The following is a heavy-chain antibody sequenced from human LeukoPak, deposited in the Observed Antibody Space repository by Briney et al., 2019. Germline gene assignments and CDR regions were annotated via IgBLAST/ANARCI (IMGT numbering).Heavy chain of an antibody. CDR3: ASSDYGGMYFDY. CDR2: IYYSGST. CDR1: GGPINSYF. Sequence: KPSETLSLPCTVSGGPINSYFWRWIPPPPREGLEGIGYIYYSGSTNYNPSLKSRVTISVDASKNQFSLKLTSVTAADTAVYYCASSDYGGMYFDYWGQGTLVTVSS. V-gene: IGHV4-59*01. J-gene: IGHJ4*02. D-gene: IGHD4-23*01.